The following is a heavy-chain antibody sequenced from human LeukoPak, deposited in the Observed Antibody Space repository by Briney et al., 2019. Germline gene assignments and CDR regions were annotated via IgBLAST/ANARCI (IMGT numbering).Heavy chain of an antibody. Sequence: ASVKVSCKASGYTFTGYYMHWVRQAPGQGLEWMGWINPNSGGTNYAQKFQGRVTMTRDTSISTAYMELSRLRSDDTAVYYCATSVDYDFWSGQVYYYMDVWGKGTTVTVSS. J-gene: IGHJ6*03. CDR3: ATSVDYDFWSGQVYYYMDV. CDR1: GYTFTGYY. D-gene: IGHD3-3*01. V-gene: IGHV1-2*02. CDR2: INPNSGGT.